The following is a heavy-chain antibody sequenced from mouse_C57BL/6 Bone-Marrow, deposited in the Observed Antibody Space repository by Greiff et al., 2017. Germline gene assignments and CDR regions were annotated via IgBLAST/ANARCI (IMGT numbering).Heavy chain of an antibody. CDR2: ISDGGSYT. Sequence: EVKLVESGGGLVKPGGSLKLSCAASGFTFSSYAMSWVRQTPEKRLEWVATISDGGSYTYYPVNVKGRFTISRDNAKNNLYLQMSHLKSEDTAMYYCAREGVTTTDWGQGTTLTVSS. J-gene: IGHJ2*01. D-gene: IGHD2-1*01. CDR1: GFTFSSYA. CDR3: AREGVTTTD. V-gene: IGHV5-4*01.